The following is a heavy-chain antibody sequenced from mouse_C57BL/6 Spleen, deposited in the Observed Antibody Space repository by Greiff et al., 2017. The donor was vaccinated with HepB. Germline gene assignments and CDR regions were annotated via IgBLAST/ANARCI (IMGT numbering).Heavy chain of an antibody. CDR3: ARPYYGFPFAY. D-gene: IGHD2-9*01. CDR2: INPGSGGT. CDR1: GYAFTNYL. V-gene: IGHV1-54*01. Sequence: VQLQQSGAELVRPGTSVKVSCKASGYAFTNYLIEWVKQRPGQGLEWIGVINPGSGGTNYNEKFKGKATLTADKSSSTAYMQLSSLTSEDSAVYFCARPYYGFPFAYWGQGTLVTVSA. J-gene: IGHJ3*01.